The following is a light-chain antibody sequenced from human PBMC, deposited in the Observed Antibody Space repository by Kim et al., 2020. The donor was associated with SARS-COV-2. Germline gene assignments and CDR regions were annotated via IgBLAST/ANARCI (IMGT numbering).Light chain of an antibody. CDR2: RAS. J-gene: IGKJ4*01. Sequence: LSPGERATLACRASQSVTNNFLAGYQQTPGQAPRVLIYRASKRATGVPDRVSGSGSGTDFTLTITRLEPEDFAVYYCQQYSSSPLTFGGGTKLEI. CDR3: QQYSSSPLT. V-gene: IGKV3-20*01. CDR1: QSVTNNF.